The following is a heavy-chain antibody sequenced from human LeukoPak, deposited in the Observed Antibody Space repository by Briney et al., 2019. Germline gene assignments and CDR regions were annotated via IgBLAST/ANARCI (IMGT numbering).Heavy chain of an antibody. CDR1: GYTFTSYD. Sequence: ASVKVSCKSSGYTFTSYDINWVRKATGQGLEWMGWMNPNSGNTGYAQKFQGRVTMTRNTSISTAYMELSSLRSEDTAVYYCARGETMTNSFDYWGQGTLVTVSS. J-gene: IGHJ4*02. D-gene: IGHD2-8*01. V-gene: IGHV1-8*01. CDR3: ARGETMTNSFDY. CDR2: MNPNSGNT.